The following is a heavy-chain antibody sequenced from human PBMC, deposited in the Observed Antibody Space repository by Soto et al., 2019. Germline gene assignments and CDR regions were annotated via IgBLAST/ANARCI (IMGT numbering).Heavy chain of an antibody. D-gene: IGHD3-3*01. CDR3: ARGGDFWSGMDV. CDR1: RLTFSSYE. CDR2: ISSSGSTI. Sequence: PGGSLRLSCAASRLTFSSYEMNWVRRAPGKGLEWVSYISSSGSTIYYADSVKGRFTISRDNAKNSLYLQMNSLRAEDTAVYYCARGGDFWSGMDVWGQGTTVTVSS. J-gene: IGHJ6*02. V-gene: IGHV3-48*03.